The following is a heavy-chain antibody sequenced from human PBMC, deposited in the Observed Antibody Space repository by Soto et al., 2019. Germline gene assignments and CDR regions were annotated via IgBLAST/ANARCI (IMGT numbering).Heavy chain of an antibody. Sequence: GGSLRLSCAASGFTFSTYWMHWVRQAPGKGLVWVSRIDNDGSSTIYADSVKGRFTISRDNSKNTLYLQMSSLRAEDTAVYYCAGQIFDSGPWGQGTLVTVSS. CDR3: AGQIFDSGP. CDR2: IDNDGSST. V-gene: IGHV3-74*01. J-gene: IGHJ5*02. CDR1: GFTFSTYW. D-gene: IGHD3-22*01.